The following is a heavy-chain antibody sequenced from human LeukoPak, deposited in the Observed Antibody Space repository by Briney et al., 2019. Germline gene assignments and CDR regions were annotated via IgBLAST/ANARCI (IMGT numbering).Heavy chain of an antibody. J-gene: IGHJ4*02. Sequence: SETLSLTCTVSGGSLSSCSYYWGWIRQPPGKGLEWIGSIYYSGSTYYNPSLKSRVTISVDTSKNQFSLKLSSVTAADTAVYYCASEVGANFDYWGQGTLVTVSS. CDR3: ASEVGANFDY. V-gene: IGHV4-39*01. CDR2: IYYSGST. D-gene: IGHD1-26*01. CDR1: GGSLSSCSYY.